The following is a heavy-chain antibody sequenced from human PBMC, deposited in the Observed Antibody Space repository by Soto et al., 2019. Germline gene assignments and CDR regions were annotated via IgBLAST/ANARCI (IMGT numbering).Heavy chain of an antibody. CDR3: AVQKNTGPAATGRFDP. Sequence: PSETLSLTCTVSGGSLSSSSYYWGWIRQPPGKGLEWIGNIFYSGNTYYNPSLKSRVTISVDTSKNQFSLKLSSVTAADTAVYYCAVQKNTGPAATGRFDPWGQGNLVTVS. V-gene: IGHV4-39*01. D-gene: IGHD2-15*01. CDR2: IFYSGNT. J-gene: IGHJ5*02. CDR1: GGSLSSSSYY.